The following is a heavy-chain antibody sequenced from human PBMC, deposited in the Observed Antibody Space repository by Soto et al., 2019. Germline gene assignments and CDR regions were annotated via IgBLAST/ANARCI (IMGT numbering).Heavy chain of an antibody. CDR3: ARGGDSSSWYVVS. J-gene: IGHJ5*01. V-gene: IGHV1-18*01. CDR2: ISAYNGSP. D-gene: IGHD6-13*01. CDR1: DYTFTNYG. Sequence: ASVKVSCKASDYTFTNYGISWVRQAPGQGLEWMGWISAYNGSPNYAQKFQGRVTMTTDTSTSTAYMELRSLRSDDTAVYYCARGGDSSSWYVVSWGQGTLVTVSS.